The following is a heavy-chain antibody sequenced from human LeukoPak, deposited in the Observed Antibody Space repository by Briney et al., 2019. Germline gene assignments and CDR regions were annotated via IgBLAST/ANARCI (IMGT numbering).Heavy chain of an antibody. D-gene: IGHD6-13*01. Sequence: TGGSLRLSCAASGLIFDDYTMHWVRQAPGKGLEWVSLISRNGAVTKYADSVRGRFTVSRDNSKNSLFLQMNSLTTEDTAFYYCAKDYSSSGPFDYWGQGTLVTVSS. CDR1: GLIFDDYT. CDR3: AKDYSSSGPFDY. V-gene: IGHV3-43*01. J-gene: IGHJ4*02. CDR2: ISRNGAVT.